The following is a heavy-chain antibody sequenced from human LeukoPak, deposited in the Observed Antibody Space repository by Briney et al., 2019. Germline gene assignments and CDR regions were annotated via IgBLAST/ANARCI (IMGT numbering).Heavy chain of an antibody. D-gene: IGHD3-10*01. CDR2: ITLSSSTI. V-gene: IGHV3-48*01. J-gene: IGHJ4*02. CDR3: ARVGDYGSGFDF. Sequence: GGSLRLSCTASGFTFSNYNMNWVRQAPGKGLEWVSYITLSSSTIYYSDSVKGRFTISRDNAKNSLYLHMNSLRAEDTAVYYCARVGDYGSGFDFWGQGTLVTVSS. CDR1: GFTFSNYN.